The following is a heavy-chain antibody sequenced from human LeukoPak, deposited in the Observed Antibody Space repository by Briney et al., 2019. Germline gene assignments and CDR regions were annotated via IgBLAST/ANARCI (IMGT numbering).Heavy chain of an antibody. CDR2: LDYSGTP. CDR3: SRGDDSYKQGDF. V-gene: IGHV4-39*01. D-gene: IGHD5-24*01. J-gene: IGHJ4*02. Sequence: SETLSLTCTVSDDSMSTNSCYWTSIPQPPGKGLEWVASLDYSGTPYYSPSLSSRISILVDTSKRQFSLQVRSVTAADTAMYYCSRGDDSYKQGDFWGQGTLVTVSS. CDR1: DDSMSTNSCY.